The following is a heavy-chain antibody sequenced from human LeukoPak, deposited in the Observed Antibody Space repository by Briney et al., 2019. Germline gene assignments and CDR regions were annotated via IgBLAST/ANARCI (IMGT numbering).Heavy chain of an antibody. J-gene: IGHJ5*02. V-gene: IGHV4-61*05. D-gene: IGHD4-17*01. CDR2: IYYSGST. Sequence: KPSETLSLTCTVSGGSISSSSYYWGWIRQPPGKGLEWIGYIYYSGSTNYNPSLKSRVTTSVDTSKNQFSLKLSSVTAADTAVYYCARGNLYHWTDYGNWFDPWGQGTLVTVSS. CDR1: GGSISSSSYY. CDR3: ARGNLYHWTDYGNWFDP.